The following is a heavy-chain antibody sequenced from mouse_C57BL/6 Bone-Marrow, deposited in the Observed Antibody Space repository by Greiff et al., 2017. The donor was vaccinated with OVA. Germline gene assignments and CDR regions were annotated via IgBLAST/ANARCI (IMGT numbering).Heavy chain of an antibody. D-gene: IGHD1-1*01. CDR3: ARPPQTTVVATDAMDY. CDR2: IHPNSGST. Sequence: QVQLQQPGAELVKPGASVKLSCKASGYTFTSYWMHWVKQRSGQGLEWIGMIHPNSGSTNYNEKFKSKATLTVDKSSSTAYMQLSSLTSEDSAVYYCARPPQTTVVATDAMDYWGQGTSVTVSS. V-gene: IGHV1-64*01. J-gene: IGHJ4*01. CDR1: GYTFTSYW.